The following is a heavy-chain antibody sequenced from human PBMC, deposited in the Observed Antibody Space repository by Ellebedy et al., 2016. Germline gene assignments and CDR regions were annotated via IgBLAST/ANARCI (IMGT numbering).Heavy chain of an antibody. CDR2: IYHSGST. Sequence: SETLSLXCAVSGGSISSSNWWSWVRQPPGKGLEWIGEIYHSGSTNYNPSLKSRVTISVDKSKNQFSLKLSSVTAADTAVYYCARDRAGAVPHFDYWGQGTLVTVSS. J-gene: IGHJ4*02. CDR3: ARDRAGAVPHFDY. CDR1: GGSISSSNW. V-gene: IGHV4-4*02. D-gene: IGHD1-26*01.